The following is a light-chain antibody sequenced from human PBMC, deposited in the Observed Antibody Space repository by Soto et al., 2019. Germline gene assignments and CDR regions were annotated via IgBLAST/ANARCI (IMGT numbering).Light chain of an antibody. CDR2: DAS. Sequence: EIVLTQSPATLSLSPGERATLSCRASQSVSTYLAWYQQKPGQAPRLLIYDASNRATGIPARFSGSGSRTDFTLTISRLEPEDFAVYSCQQYGSSPPITFGQGTRLEIK. CDR3: QQYGSSPPIT. J-gene: IGKJ5*01. CDR1: QSVSTY. V-gene: IGKV3-20*01.